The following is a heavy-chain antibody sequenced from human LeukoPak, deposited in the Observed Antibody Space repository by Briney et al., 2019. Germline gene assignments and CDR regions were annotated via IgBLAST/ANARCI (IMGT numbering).Heavy chain of an antibody. CDR3: TRVRGYGVYNLDY. J-gene: IGHJ4*02. CDR1: GFNFSAFW. V-gene: IGHV3-21*04. CDR2: ISSSGSYI. Sequence: SGGSLRLSCAASGFNFSAFWMTWVRQAPGKGLEWVSSISSSGSYIYYADSVKGRFTISRDDSKTSLYLQMNSLKTEDTAVYYCTRVRGYGVYNLDYWGQGTLVTVSS. D-gene: IGHD5/OR15-5a*01.